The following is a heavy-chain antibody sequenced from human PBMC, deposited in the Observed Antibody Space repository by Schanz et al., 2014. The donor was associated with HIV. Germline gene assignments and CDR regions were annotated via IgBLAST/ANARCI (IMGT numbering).Heavy chain of an antibody. CDR1: GFTFDDYG. V-gene: IGHV3-20*04. J-gene: IGHJ6*02. D-gene: IGHD3-10*01. Sequence: EVQLVESGGVVVRPGGSLRLSCAASGFTFDDYGMSWVRQAPGKGLEWVSGINWNGGSTGYADSVKGRFTISRDNSRNTLYLEMNSLRADDTAVYYCAKDKYYYGSGSYIYFYYGMDVWGQGTTVTVSS. CDR3: AKDKYYYGSGSYIYFYYGMDV. CDR2: INWNGGST.